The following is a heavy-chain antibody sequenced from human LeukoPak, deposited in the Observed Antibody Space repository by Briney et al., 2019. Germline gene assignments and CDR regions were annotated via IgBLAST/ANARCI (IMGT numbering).Heavy chain of an antibody. D-gene: IGHD3-3*01. J-gene: IGHJ6*03. CDR1: GGSISSYY. CDR2: IYTSGST. V-gene: IGHV4-4*07. CDR3: ARSTYYDFWSGYYYYYYMDV. Sequence: SETLSLTCTVSGGSISSYYWSWIRQPAGKGLEWIGRIYTSGSTNYNPSLKSRVTMSVDTSKNQFSLKLSSVTAADTAVYYCARSTYYDFWSGYYYYYYMDVWGKGTTVTVSS.